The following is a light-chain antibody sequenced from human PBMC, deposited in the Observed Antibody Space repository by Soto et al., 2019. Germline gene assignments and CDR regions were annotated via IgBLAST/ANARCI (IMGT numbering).Light chain of an antibody. J-gene: IGKJ1*01. CDR2: KAS. CDR3: QQYNIYPWT. V-gene: IGKV1-5*03. Sequence: DIQMTHSPSTLPASVGDRVTLTCRASQSISSWLAWFQQKPGKAPKLLIYKASSSESGVPSRFSGSGSGTDFTLTISSLQPDDFATYYCQQYNIYPWTFGQGTKVDIK. CDR1: QSISSW.